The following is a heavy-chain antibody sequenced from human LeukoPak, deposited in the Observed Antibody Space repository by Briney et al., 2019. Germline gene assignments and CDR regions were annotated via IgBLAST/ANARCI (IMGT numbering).Heavy chain of an antibody. D-gene: IGHD4-17*01. CDR3: AISRYGDYVGDYYYYYGMDV. Sequence: HGESLKISCKGSGYSFTSYWIGWVRQMPGKGLEWMGIIYPGDSDTKYSPSFQGQVTISADKSISTAYLQWSSLKASDTAMYYCAISRYGDYVGDYYYYYGMDVWGQGTTVTVSS. CDR1: GYSFTSYW. CDR2: IYPGDSDT. J-gene: IGHJ6*02. V-gene: IGHV5-51*01.